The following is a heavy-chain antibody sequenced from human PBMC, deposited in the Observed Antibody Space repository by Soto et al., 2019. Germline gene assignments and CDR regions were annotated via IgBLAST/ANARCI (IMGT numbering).Heavy chain of an antibody. CDR2: IIPIFGTA. CDR1: GGTFSSYA. D-gene: IGHD2-2*01. CDR3: VVGLPAAMPGYYFDY. V-gene: IGHV1-69*12. J-gene: IGHJ4*02. Sequence: QVQLVQSGAEVKKPGSSVKVSCKASGGTFSSYAISWVRQAPGQGLEWMGGIIPIFGTANYAQKFQGRVTIXXDXSTXTAYMELSSLRSEDTAVYYCVVGLPAAMPGYYFDYWGQGTLVTVSS.